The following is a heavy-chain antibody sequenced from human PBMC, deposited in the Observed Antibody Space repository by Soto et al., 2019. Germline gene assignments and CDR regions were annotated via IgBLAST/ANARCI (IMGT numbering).Heavy chain of an antibody. V-gene: IGHV1-2*02. CDR1: GYTFTGYY. J-gene: IGHJ6*02. D-gene: IGHD3-10*01. Sequence: ASVKVSCKASGYTFTGYYMHWVRQAPGQGVERMGWINPNSSGTNYAQKFQGRVTMTRDTYISTAYMELRRLRSDDTAVYYCARENLLGEFRGYYYCGMDAWGQGTTVTVSS. CDR3: ARENLLGEFRGYYYCGMDA. CDR2: INPNSSGT.